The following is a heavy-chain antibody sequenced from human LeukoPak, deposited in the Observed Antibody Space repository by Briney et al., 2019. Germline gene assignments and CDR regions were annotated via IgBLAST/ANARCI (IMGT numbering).Heavy chain of an antibody. Sequence: SETLSLTCGVSGDSLSNYYWSWIRQPPGKGLEWIGEINRSGSTTYNPSLKSRVTMSVDTSKSQFSLKLSPVTAADTAVYYCARGGREGHNYLNYWGQGALVTVSS. D-gene: IGHD2-15*01. CDR2: INRSGST. CDR1: GDSLSNYY. V-gene: IGHV4-34*01. CDR3: ARGGREGHNYLNY. J-gene: IGHJ4*02.